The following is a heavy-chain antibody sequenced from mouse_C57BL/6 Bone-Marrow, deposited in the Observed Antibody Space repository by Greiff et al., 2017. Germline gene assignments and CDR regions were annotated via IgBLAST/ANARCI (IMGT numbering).Heavy chain of an antibody. CDR2: IIPGSGGT. CDR3: ARLNCGSIYASFAY. Sequence: VQLQQSGAELVRPGTSVKVSCTASGYAFTNYLIEWVKQRPGQGLEWIGVIIPGSGGTNYNEKFKGKATLTADTSSSTAYMQLSSLTSEDTAAYFCARLNCGSIYASFAYWGQGTLVTVSA. D-gene: IGHD1-1*01. CDR1: GYAFTNYL. J-gene: IGHJ3*01. V-gene: IGHV1-54*01.